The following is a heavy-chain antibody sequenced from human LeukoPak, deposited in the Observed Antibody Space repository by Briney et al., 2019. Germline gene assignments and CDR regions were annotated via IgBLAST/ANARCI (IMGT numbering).Heavy chain of an antibody. D-gene: IGHD2-21*02. V-gene: IGHV4-59*08. CDR2: IYYSGST. Sequence: SETLSLTCTVSGGSISSYYWSWIRQPPGKGLEWIGYIYYSGSTNYNPSLKSRVPISVDTSKNQSSLKLSSVTAADTAVYYCARAVTETAFDYWGQGTLVTVSS. CDR1: GGSISSYY. CDR3: ARAVTETAFDY. J-gene: IGHJ4*02.